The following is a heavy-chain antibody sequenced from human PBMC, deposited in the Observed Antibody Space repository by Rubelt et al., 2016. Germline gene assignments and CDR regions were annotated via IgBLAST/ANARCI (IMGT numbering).Heavy chain of an antibody. J-gene: IGHJ4*02. CDR1: GFSLSTFW. CDR3: VRDRAPSGSANYYGWYFDF. CDR2: IKEDGSEK. D-gene: IGHD3-10*01. V-gene: IGHV3-7*03. Sequence: EVQLVESGGGLVQPGGSLRLACGASGFSLSTFWMGWVRQAPGKGLEWVASIKEDGSEKKYVDSVKGRFVISRDNAKNSVHLQMNSLSPEDTAVYYCVRDRAPSGSANYYGWYFDFWGQGTQVTVFS.